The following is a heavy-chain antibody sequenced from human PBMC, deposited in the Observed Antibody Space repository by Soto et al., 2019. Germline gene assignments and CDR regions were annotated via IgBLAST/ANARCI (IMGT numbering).Heavy chain of an antibody. CDR3: ASSDWSGGYYYYGMDV. V-gene: IGHV1-46*01. Sequence: GASVQVSSRASGYTFTSYYMHWVRQAPGQGLEWMGIINPSGGSTSYAQKFQGRVTMTRDTSTSTVYMELSSLRSEDTAVYYCASSDWSGGYYYYGMDVWGQGTTVTVSS. CDR2: INPSGGST. CDR1: GYTFTSYY. J-gene: IGHJ6*02. D-gene: IGHD3-9*01.